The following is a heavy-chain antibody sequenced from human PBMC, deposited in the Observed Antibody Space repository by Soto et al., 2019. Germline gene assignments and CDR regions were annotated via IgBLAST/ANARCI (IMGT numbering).Heavy chain of an antibody. V-gene: IGHV3-15*07. Sequence: EVQQVESGGGLVKPGGSLRLSCAASGFNFKNAWMNWVRQAPGKGLEWVGRIKSETDGGTTDYAAPVKCRFTISRDESKSTLFLQMNRLKTEDTGVYYCAAMKTYWGQGTPVTVSS. CDR3: AAMKTY. CDR1: GFNFKNAW. CDR2: IKSETDGGTT. D-gene: IGHD3-16*01. J-gene: IGHJ4*02.